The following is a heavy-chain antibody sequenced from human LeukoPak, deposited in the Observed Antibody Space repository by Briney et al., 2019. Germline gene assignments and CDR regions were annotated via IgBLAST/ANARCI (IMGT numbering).Heavy chain of an antibody. CDR3: ARDRGEQQLVRFYFDY. V-gene: IGHV1-46*01. CDR2: INPSGGTT. D-gene: IGHD6-13*01. CDR1: GYTLTSYY. Sequence: ASVKVSCKASGYTLTSYYIHCVRQAPGQGLEWMGIINPSGGTTSYAQNFQGRVTMTRDTSTSTVYMELGSLRSEDTAMYYCARDRGEQQLVRFYFDYWGQGTLVTVSS. J-gene: IGHJ4*02.